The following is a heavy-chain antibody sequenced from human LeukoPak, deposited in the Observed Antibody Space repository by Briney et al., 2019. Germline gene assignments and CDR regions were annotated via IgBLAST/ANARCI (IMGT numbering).Heavy chain of an antibody. CDR2: INPNSGGT. J-gene: IGHJ6*03. V-gene: IGHV1-2*02. CDR3: ARGARWELLIYFYYYMDV. CDR1: GYTFTGYY. D-gene: IGHD1-26*01. Sequence: ASVKVSCKASGYTFTGYYMHWVRQAPGQGLEWMGWINPNSGGTNYAQKFQGRVTMTRDTSISTAYMELSRLRSDDTAVYYCARGARWELLIYFYYYMDVWGKGTTVTISS.